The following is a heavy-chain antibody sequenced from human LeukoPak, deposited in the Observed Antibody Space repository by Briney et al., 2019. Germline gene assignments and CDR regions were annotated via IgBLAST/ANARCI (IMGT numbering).Heavy chain of an antibody. CDR1: GYTFTSYD. Sequence: ASVKVSCKASGYTFTSYDINWVRQATGQGLEWMGWMNPNSGNTGYAQKFQGGVTITRNTSISTAYMELSSLRSEDTAVYYCARRSRSGSYADDAFDIWGQGTMVTVSS. V-gene: IGHV1-8*03. D-gene: IGHD3-10*01. CDR2: MNPNSGNT. CDR3: ARRSRSGSYADDAFDI. J-gene: IGHJ3*02.